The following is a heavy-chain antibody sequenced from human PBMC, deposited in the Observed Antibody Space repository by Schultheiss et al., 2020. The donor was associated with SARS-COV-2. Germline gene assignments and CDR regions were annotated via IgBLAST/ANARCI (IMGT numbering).Heavy chain of an antibody. D-gene: IGHD3-16*02. J-gene: IGHJ3*02. Sequence: SETLSLTFTVSGGSISTYYWGWIRQPPGKGLEWIASIYYDGSTYYNPSLKSRVTISVDTSKNQFSLKLSSVTAADTSVYYCTSDYVWGSFRPDALDIWGQGTTVTVSS. CDR2: IYYDGST. V-gene: IGHV4-39*01. CDR3: TSDYVWGSFRPDALDI. CDR1: GGSISTYY.